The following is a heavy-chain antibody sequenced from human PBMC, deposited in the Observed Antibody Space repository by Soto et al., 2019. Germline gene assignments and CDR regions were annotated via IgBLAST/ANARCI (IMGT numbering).Heavy chain of an antibody. D-gene: IGHD3-9*01. CDR2: IYYTGST. J-gene: IGHJ4*02. V-gene: IGHV4-39*07. Sequence: SETLSLTCTVSGGSIRNTAFYWAWIRQPSGKGLEWIGNIYYTGSTYYNPSLESRVTISVDKSKNQFSLKLSSVTAADTAVYYCARGYYDILTGYSNFDYWGQGTLVTVSS. CDR3: ARGYYDILTGYSNFDY. CDR1: GGSIRNTAFY.